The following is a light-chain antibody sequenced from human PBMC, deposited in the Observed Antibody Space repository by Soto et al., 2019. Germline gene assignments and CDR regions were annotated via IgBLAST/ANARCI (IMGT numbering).Light chain of an antibody. V-gene: IGKV1-5*01. CDR2: DAS. Sequence: EIHMTQSRSTLSASGVDIVTITRRASQSISSWLAWYQQKPGKAPKLLIYDASSLESGVPSRFSGSGSGTDFTLTISSLEPEDFAVYYCHQRSNWPPDTFGQGTRLEI. CDR1: QSISSW. CDR3: HQRSNWPPDT. J-gene: IGKJ5*01.